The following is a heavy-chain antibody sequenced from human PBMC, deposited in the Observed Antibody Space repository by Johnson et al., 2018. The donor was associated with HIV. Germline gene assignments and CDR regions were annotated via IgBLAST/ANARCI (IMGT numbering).Heavy chain of an antibody. V-gene: IGHV3-30*02. J-gene: IGHJ3*02. CDR2: IRYDGSNK. D-gene: IGHD1-26*01. CDR3: AKDPVGATWAFDI. CDR1: GFTFSSYG. Sequence: QEKLVESGGGVVQPGGSLRLSCAASGFTFSSYGMHWVRQAPGKGLEWVAFIRYDGSNKYYADSVKGRFTISRDNSKNTLYRQMNSLRAEDTAVYYCAKDPVGATWAFDIWGQGTMVTVSS.